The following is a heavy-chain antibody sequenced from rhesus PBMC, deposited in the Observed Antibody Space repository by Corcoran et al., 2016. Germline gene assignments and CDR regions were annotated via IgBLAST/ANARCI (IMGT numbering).Heavy chain of an antibody. CDR1: GGSISSNY. CDR2: ISGSGGST. D-gene: IGHD6-31*01. Sequence: QLQLQESGPGLVKPSETLSLTCAVSGGSISSNYWSWIRQPPGKGLEWIGRISGSGGSTDYNPSLKGPVTISTDTSKNQFSLKLSAVPAADTAVYYCASLPGYSSGWYDYWGQGVLVTVSS. CDR3: ASLPGYSSGWYDY. V-gene: IGHV4-173*01. J-gene: IGHJ4*01.